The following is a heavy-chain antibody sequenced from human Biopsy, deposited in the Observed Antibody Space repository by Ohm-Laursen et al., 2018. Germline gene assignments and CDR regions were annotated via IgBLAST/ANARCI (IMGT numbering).Heavy chain of an antibody. V-gene: IGHV4-59*08. J-gene: IGHJ2*01. Sequence: TLSLTWTVSGDTISTYYWNWIRQTPGKGLEWIGYTHYTGHIRINPSLNSRATISVDTSKDQFSLKLSSLTAADTAIYYCARNRVNVVKVTTIGWNFDLWGRGTLVTVS. CDR1: GDTISTYY. CDR3: ARNRVNVVKVTTIGWNFDL. CDR2: THYTGHI. D-gene: IGHD5-12*01.